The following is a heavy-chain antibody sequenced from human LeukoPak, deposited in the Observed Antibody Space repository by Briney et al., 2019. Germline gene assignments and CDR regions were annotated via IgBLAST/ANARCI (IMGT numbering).Heavy chain of an antibody. CDR3: AKERHYYDSSGYYYYFDY. Sequence: QPGGSLRFSFAISGFTFSSYAMSWVRQARGKGLEWVSAISGSGGSTYYADSVKGRFTISRDNSKNTLYLQMNSLRAEDTAVHYCAKERHYYDSSGYYYYFDYWGQGTLVTVSS. CDR1: GFTFSSYA. V-gene: IGHV3-23*01. J-gene: IGHJ4*02. CDR2: ISGSGGST. D-gene: IGHD3-22*01.